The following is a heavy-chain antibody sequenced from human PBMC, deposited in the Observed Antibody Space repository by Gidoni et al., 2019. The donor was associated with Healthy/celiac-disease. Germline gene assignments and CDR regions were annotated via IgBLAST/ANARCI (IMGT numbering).Heavy chain of an antibody. CDR1: GFTFGDYA. CDR3: TRETWQYGDYVSWFDP. CDR2: IRSKAYGGTT. V-gene: IGHV3-49*03. Sequence: EVQLVESGGGLVQPGRSLRLSCTASGFTFGDYAMSWFRQAPGKGLELVGFIRSKAYGGTTEYAASVKGRFTISRDDSKSIAYLQMNSLKTEDTAVYYCTRETWQYGDYVSWFDPWGQGTLVTVSS. J-gene: IGHJ5*02. D-gene: IGHD4-17*01.